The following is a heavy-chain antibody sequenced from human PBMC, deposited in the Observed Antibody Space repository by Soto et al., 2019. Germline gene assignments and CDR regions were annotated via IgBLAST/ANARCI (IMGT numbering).Heavy chain of an antibody. D-gene: IGHD2-21*01. J-gene: IGHJ4*02. CDR1: GFTFCSFA. CDR3: AKDAGEVLYLAGYSVVD. V-gene: IGHV3-23*01. Sequence: GGSLRLSCAVSGFTFCSFAISWVRQAQGKGLAWVSAISGSGGSTYYADSVKGRFTISRDNSKNTLYLQMKSLRAADTAVYYCAKDAGEVLYLAGYSVVDWGQGTRVTFSS. CDR2: ISGSGGST.